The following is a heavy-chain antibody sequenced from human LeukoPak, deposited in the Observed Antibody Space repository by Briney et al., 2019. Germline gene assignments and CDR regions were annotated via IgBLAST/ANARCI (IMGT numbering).Heavy chain of an antibody. CDR1: GGSISSYY. CDR2: IYTSGST. V-gene: IGHV4-4*07. CDR3: ARDLYYYDSSGYQIPNYYYYMDV. J-gene: IGHJ6*03. D-gene: IGHD3-22*01. Sequence: PSETLSLTCTVSGGSISSYYWSWIRQPAGKGLEWIGRIYTSGSTNYNPSLKSRVTMSVDTSKNQFSLKLSSVTAADTAVYYCARDLYYYDSSGYQIPNYYYYMDVWGKGTTVTISS.